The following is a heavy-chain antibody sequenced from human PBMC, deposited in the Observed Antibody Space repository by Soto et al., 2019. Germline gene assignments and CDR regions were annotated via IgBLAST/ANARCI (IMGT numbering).Heavy chain of an antibody. CDR2: IYDSGTT. V-gene: IGHV4-59*08. J-gene: IGHJ1*01. CDR1: GASISSYY. Sequence: HLQESRPGLVKPSETLSLTCTVSGASISSYYWSWIRQPPGKGLEWLGNIYDSGTTNYNPSRKSRVTISVDTSKKQVSLKMTSVTAADTAVYYCARHAPGYDLWSGYLFQQWGQGTLVTVS. D-gene: IGHD3-3*01. CDR3: ARHAPGYDLWSGYLFQQ.